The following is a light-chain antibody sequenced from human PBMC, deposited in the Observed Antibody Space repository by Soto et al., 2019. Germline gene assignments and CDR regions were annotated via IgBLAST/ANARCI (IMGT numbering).Light chain of an antibody. CDR2: TNN. Sequence: QSVLTQPPSVSGTPGHKVSISCSGSTSNLGGNTVNWYQQLPGTAPKLLIYTNNQRPSGVPDRFSGSKSGTSASLAISGLRSEEEADFYCAAWDDSLNAVVFGGGTKVTVL. CDR1: TSNLGGNT. CDR3: AAWDDSLNAVV. J-gene: IGLJ2*01. V-gene: IGLV1-44*01.